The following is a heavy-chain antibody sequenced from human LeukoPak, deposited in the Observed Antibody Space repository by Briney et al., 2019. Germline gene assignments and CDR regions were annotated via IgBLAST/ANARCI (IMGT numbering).Heavy chain of an antibody. Sequence: GGSLRLSCAASGFTFSSYSMNWVRQAPGKGLEWVSYISSSSSTIYYADSVKGRFTISRDSAKNSLYLQMNSLRDEDTAVYYCARDRCSGTSCYFDYWGQGTLVTVPS. CDR1: GFTFSSYS. D-gene: IGHD2-2*01. CDR3: ARDRCSGTSCYFDY. CDR2: ISSSSSTI. V-gene: IGHV3-48*02. J-gene: IGHJ4*02.